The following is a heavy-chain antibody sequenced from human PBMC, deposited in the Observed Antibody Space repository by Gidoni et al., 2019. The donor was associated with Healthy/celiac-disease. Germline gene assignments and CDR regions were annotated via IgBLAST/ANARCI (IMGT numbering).Heavy chain of an antibody. CDR1: GYTFTTYT. V-gene: IGHV1-3*01. Sequence: QVQLVHSGAEVKKPGASVKVSCKASGYTFTTYTMHWVRQAPGQRLEWMGWINAGNGNTKYSQKFQGRVTITRDTSASTVYMELSSLRSEDTAVYYCARDGAEYYYYGMDVWGQGTSVTVSS. CDR3: ARDGAEYYYYGMDV. D-gene: IGHD3-16*01. CDR2: INAGNGNT. J-gene: IGHJ6*02.